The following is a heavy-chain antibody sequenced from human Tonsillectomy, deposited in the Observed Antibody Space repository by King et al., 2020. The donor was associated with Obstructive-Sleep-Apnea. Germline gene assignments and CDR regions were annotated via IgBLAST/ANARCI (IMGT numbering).Heavy chain of an antibody. CDR1: GYRFTSYW. Sequence: EVQQVQSGVEVKKPGASLKISCKASGYRFTSYWIGWVRQMPGKGLEWMGIIHPIDTDTRYSPSFQGRVTMSADRSISTACLQWSSLKAPDTAIYYCVGLTKLTSRYFDYWGQGTLVTVSS. D-gene: IGHD2-8*01. CDR3: VGLTKLTSRYFDY. V-gene: IGHV5-51*01. J-gene: IGHJ4*02. CDR2: IHPIDTDT.